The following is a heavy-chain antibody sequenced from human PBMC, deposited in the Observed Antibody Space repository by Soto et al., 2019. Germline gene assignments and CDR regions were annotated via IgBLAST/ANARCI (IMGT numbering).Heavy chain of an antibody. J-gene: IGHJ4*02. V-gene: IGHV3-33*01. CDR1: GFTFSSYG. CDR3: ARDPLSVVPAAPFDY. D-gene: IGHD2-2*01. CDR2: IWYDGSNK. Sequence: GSLRLSCAASGFTFSSYGMHWVRQAPGKGLEWVAVIWYDGSNKYYADSVKGRFTISRDNSKNTLYLQMNSLRAEDTAVYYCARDPLSVVPAAPFDYWGQGTLVTVSS.